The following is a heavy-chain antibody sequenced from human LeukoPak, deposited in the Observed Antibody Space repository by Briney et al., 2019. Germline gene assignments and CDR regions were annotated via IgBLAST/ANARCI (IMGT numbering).Heavy chain of an antibody. V-gene: IGHV1-2*02. CDR1: GYTFTGYY. J-gene: IGHJ3*02. CDR3: ARVSITMVRGVIITYGAFDI. D-gene: IGHD3-10*01. CDR2: INPNSGGT. Sequence: ASVKVSCKASGYTFTGYYMHWVRQAPGQGLEWMGWINPNSGGTNYAQKFQGRVTMTRDTSISTAYMELSRLRSDDTAVYYCARVSITMVRGVIITYGAFDIWGQGTMVTVSS.